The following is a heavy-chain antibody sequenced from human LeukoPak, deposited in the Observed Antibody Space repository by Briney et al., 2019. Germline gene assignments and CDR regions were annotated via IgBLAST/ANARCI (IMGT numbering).Heavy chain of an antibody. J-gene: IGHJ5*02. Sequence: SVKVSCKASGGTFSSYAISWVRQAPGQGLEWMGGIIPIFGTANYAQKFQGRVMITADKSTSTAYMELSSLRSEDTAVYYCAEGECSSTSCYAGLNWFDPWGQGTLVTVSS. D-gene: IGHD2-2*01. CDR1: GGTFSSYA. CDR3: AEGECSSTSCYAGLNWFDP. V-gene: IGHV1-69*06. CDR2: IIPIFGTA.